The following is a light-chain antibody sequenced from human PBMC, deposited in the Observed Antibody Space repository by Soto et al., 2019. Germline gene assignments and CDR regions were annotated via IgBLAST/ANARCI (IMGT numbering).Light chain of an antibody. CDR1: SSNIGSNT. J-gene: IGLJ3*02. CDR2: TNN. Sequence: QLVLTQPPSASGTPGQRVTISCSGSSSNIGSNTVSWYQQLPGTAPKLLIYTNNQRPSGVPDRFSGSKSGTSASLAISGLQSEDEADYYCAAWDDSLNGGVFGGGTKVTVL. CDR3: AAWDDSLNGGV. V-gene: IGLV1-44*01.